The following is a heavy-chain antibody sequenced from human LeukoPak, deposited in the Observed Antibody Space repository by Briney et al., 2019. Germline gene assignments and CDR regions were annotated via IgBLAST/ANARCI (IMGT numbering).Heavy chain of an antibody. CDR2: ISWNSGSI. J-gene: IGHJ4*02. Sequence: AGGSLRLSCAGSGFIFNNYAMHWVRQPPGKGLEWVSGISWNSGSIDYADSVKGRFTISRDNAKNSLYLQMNSLRAEDTAVYYCARDPGDFWSGYSFDYWGQGTLVTVSS. CDR1: GFIFNNYA. D-gene: IGHD3-3*01. V-gene: IGHV3-9*01. CDR3: ARDPGDFWSGYSFDY.